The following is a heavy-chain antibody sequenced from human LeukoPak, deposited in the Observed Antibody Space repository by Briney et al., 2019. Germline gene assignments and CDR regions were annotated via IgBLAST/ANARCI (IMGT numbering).Heavy chain of an antibody. D-gene: IGHD5-12*01. V-gene: IGHV4-61*08. CDR1: GGSISSGDYY. CDR2: IYYSGST. J-gene: IGHJ6*02. Sequence: PSQTLSLTCTVSGGSISSGDYYWSWIRQPPGKGLEWIGYIYYSGSTNYNPSLKSRVTISVDTSKNQFSLKLSSVTAADTAVYYCARDAAGYSGSNFYYYGMDVWGQGTTVTVSS. CDR3: ARDAAGYSGSNFYYYGMDV.